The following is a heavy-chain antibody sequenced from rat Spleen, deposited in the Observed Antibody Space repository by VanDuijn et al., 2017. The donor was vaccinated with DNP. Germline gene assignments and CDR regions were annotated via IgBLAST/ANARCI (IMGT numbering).Heavy chain of an antibody. D-gene: IGHD1-11*01. CDR1: GFTFNNYW. Sequence: EVQLVESGGGLVQPGRSLKLSCVASGFTFNNYWMTWIRQAPKKGLEWVATIIYDGSSTYYRDSVKGRFTISRDNARSTLYLQMDSLRSEDTATYYCTTDPYGGYQGYFDYWGQGVMVTVSS. J-gene: IGHJ2*01. CDR2: IIYDGSST. V-gene: IGHV5-31*01. CDR3: TTDPYGGYQGYFDY.